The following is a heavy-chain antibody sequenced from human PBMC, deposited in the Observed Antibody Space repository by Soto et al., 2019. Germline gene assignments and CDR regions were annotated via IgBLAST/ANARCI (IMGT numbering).Heavy chain of an antibody. J-gene: IGHJ4*02. CDR1: GGSISSGGYY. CDR3: ARASEVLSI. V-gene: IGHV4-31*03. Sequence: QVQLQESGPGLVKPSQTLSLTCTVSGGSISSGGYYWSWIRQHPGKGLEWIGYIYYSGSTYYNPSLRGRVGISVDTAKNRFSLKLSSVAAAGAAVYYCARASEVLSIWGQGTLVTVSS. CDR2: IYYSGST.